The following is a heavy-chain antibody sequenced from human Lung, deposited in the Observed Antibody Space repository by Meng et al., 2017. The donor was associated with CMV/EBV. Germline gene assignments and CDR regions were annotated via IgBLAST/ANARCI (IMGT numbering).Heavy chain of an antibody. CDR1: GFTFSGYW. Sequence: GGSLRLXCAASGFTFSGYWMTWVRQAPGKGLEWVANIKQDGSEEYYVDSVKGRFTISRDNAKNTLYLQMNSLRAEDTAVYYCATDCTFGSCSHTGYYSYYYGMGVWGKGTAVTVSS. CDR2: IKQDGSEE. D-gene: IGHD2-15*01. CDR3: ATDCTFGSCSHTGYYSYYYGMGV. J-gene: IGHJ6*04. V-gene: IGHV3-7*01.